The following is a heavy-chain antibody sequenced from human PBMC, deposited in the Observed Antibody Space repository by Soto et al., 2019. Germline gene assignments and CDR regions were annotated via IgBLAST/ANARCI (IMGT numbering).Heavy chain of an antibody. CDR2: IIPVFGTA. V-gene: IGHV1-69*12. J-gene: IGHJ4*02. CDR1: GGTFSSDA. Sequence: QVQLVQSGAEVKKPGSSVKVSCKASGGTFSSDAFNWVRQAPGQGLEWMGGIIPVFGTAYYAQKFQGRVTITAGESTSTAYMGLSSLRLEDTAVYYCSRLEAAMSPFGYWGQGTLVTVSS. D-gene: IGHD5-18*01. CDR3: SRLEAAMSPFGY.